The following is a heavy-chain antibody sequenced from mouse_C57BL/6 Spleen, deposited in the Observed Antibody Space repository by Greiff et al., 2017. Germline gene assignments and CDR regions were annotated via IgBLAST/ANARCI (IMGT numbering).Heavy chain of an antibody. CDR1: GFTFSDYG. CDR2: ISSGSSTI. V-gene: IGHV5-17*01. D-gene: IGHD2-4*01. CDR3: ASDYSYAMDY. Sequence: EVKLEESGGGLVKPGGSLKLSCAASGFTFSDYGMHWVRQAPEKGLEWVAYISSGSSTIYYADTVKGRFTISRDNAKNTLFLQMTSLRSEDTAMYYCASDYSYAMDYWGQGTSVTVSS. J-gene: IGHJ4*01.